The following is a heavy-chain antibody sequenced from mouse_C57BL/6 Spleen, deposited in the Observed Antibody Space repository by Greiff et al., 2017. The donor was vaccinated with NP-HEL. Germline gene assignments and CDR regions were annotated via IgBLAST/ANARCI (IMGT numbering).Heavy chain of an antibody. J-gene: IGHJ4*01. CDR1: GYTFTSYW. V-gene: IGHV1-52*01. CDR3: ARGLSTVVPYYAMDY. Sequence: QVQLQQPGAELVRPGSSVKLSCKASGYTFTSYWMHWVKQRPIQGLEWIGNIDPSDSETHYNQKFKDKATLTVDKSSSTADMQLSSLTSEDSAVYYCARGLSTVVPYYAMDYWGQGTSVTVSS. D-gene: IGHD1-1*01. CDR2: IDPSDSET.